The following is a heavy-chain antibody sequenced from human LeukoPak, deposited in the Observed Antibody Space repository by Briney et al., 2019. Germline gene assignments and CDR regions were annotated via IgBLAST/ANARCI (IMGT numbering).Heavy chain of an antibody. CDR2: IYYSGST. V-gene: IGHV4-59*01. CDR1: GGAISSYY. Sequence: SETLSLTCTVSGGAISSYYWSWIRQPPGKGLEWIGYIYYSGSTNYNPSLKSRVTISVDTSKNQFSLKLSSVTAADTAVYYCARVKQLDGSYYYYGMDVWGQGPTVTVSS. CDR3: ARVKQLDGSYYYYGMDV. J-gene: IGHJ6*01. D-gene: IGHD6-13*01.